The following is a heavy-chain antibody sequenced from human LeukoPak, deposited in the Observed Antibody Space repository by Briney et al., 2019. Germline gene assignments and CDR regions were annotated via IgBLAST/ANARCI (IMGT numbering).Heavy chain of an antibody. D-gene: IGHD3-22*01. CDR3: AKDDSSGYY. CDR1: TFTFSNYW. J-gene: IGHJ4*02. Sequence: SGGSLRLSCAASTFTFSNYWMSWVRQAPGKGLEWVANIKQDGSEKYYVDSVKGRFTISRDNAKTSLYLQMNSLRAEDTAVYYCAKDDSSGYYWGQGTLVTVSS. CDR2: IKQDGSEK. V-gene: IGHV3-7*03.